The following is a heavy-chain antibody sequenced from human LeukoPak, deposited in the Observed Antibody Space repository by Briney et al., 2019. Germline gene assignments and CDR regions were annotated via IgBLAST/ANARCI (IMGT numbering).Heavy chain of an antibody. J-gene: IGHJ4*02. CDR1: GYTFTSYD. V-gene: IGHV1-18*01. Sequence: ASVKVSCKASGYTFTSYDINWVRQAPGQGLEWMGWISAYNGNTNYAQKLQGRVTMTTDTSTSTAYMELRSLRSDDTAVYYCARVEILTGYYTPFDYWGQGTLVTVSS. CDR3: ARVEILTGYYTPFDY. D-gene: IGHD3-9*01. CDR2: ISAYNGNT.